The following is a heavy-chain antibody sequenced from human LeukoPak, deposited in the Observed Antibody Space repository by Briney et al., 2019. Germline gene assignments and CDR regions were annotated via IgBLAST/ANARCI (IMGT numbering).Heavy chain of an antibody. D-gene: IGHD3-22*01. J-gene: IGHJ4*02. V-gene: IGHV1-18*01. CDR1: GYTFTSYG. CDR2: ISAYNGNT. Sequence: ASVKVSCKASGYTFTSYGISWVRQAPGQGLEWMGWISAYNGNTNYAQKLQGRVTMTTDTPTSTAYMELRSLRSDDTAVYYCARAPSYDSSGYYYSLWGQGTLVTVSS. CDR3: ARAPSYDSSGYYYSL.